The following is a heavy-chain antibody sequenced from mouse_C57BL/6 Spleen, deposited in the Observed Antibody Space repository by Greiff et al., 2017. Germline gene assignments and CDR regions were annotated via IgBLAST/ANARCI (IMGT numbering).Heavy chain of an antibody. V-gene: IGHV5-6*02. J-gene: IGHJ4*01. D-gene: IGHD1-1*01. Sequence: DVKLVESGGDLVKPGGSLKHSCAASGFTFSSYGMSWVRQTPDKRLEWVATISSGGSYTYYPDSVKGRFTISRDNAKNTLYLQMSSLKSEDTAMYYCARDPYYYGSPYAMDYWGQGTSVTVSS. CDR3: ARDPYYYGSPYAMDY. CDR1: GFTFSSYG. CDR2: ISSGGSYT.